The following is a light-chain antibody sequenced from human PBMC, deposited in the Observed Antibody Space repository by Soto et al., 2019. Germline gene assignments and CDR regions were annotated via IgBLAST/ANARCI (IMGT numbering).Light chain of an antibody. Sequence: EVVLTQSPGTLSLSPGERATLSCRASRRISSAYLAWYQQKPGQAPRLLIYGASTRATDIPDRFTGSGSATDFTLIISRLEPGDFAVYYCLQSGNSPLTFGQGTRLEIK. CDR3: LQSGNSPLT. V-gene: IGKV3-20*01. CDR2: GAS. CDR1: RRISSAY. J-gene: IGKJ2*01.